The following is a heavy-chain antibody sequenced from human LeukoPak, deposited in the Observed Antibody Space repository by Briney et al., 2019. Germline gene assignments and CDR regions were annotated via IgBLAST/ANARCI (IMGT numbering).Heavy chain of an antibody. CDR3: ARGFRRWLQLAAFDI. Sequence: SETLSLTCAVSGATFSGYHWSWLRQPPGRGLEWIGEIDLGGSTNYNASLKSRVNILPDASKNQFTLVLNSVTAADTGVYYCARGFRRWLQLAAFDIWGQGTMVSVSS. J-gene: IGHJ3*02. CDR1: GATFSGYH. V-gene: IGHV4-34*01. CDR2: IDLGGST. D-gene: IGHD5-24*01.